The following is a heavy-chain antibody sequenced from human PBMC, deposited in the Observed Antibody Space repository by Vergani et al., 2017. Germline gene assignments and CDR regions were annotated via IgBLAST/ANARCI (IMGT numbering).Heavy chain of an antibody. CDR1: GYPFSHYY. V-gene: IGHV1-46*03. CDR2: LNPSGGHT. J-gene: IGHJ4*03. Sequence: QVQVVQSGAEVKKSGASVKVSCKTSGYPFSHYYMHWVRQAPGQGLEWMGILNPSGGHTHYAQKFQGRVTMTRDTSTSTVYMELSSLRSEDTAIYYCARGDYGILSGYRYWGQGTLVTGS. CDR3: ARGDYGILSGYRY. D-gene: IGHD3-9*01.